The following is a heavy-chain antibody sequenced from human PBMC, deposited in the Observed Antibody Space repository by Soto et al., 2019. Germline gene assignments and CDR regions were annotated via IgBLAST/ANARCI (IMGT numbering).Heavy chain of an antibody. CDR3: ARWLVVVSAEYFQK. D-gene: IGHD2-15*01. CDR1: GGTFGSYT. J-gene: IGHJ1*01. Sequence: QVQLVQSGAEVKKPGSSVKVSCKASGGTFGSYTISWVRQAPGQGLEWMGRIIPMLDTAAYAQKFQGRVTITADRSTSTAYMELSRLTSEDTAVYYCARWLVVVSAEYFQKWGQGTLVTVPS. CDR2: IIPMLDTA. V-gene: IGHV1-69*08.